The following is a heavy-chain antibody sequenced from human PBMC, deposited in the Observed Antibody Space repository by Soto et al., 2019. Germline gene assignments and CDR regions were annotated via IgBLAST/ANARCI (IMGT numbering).Heavy chain of an antibody. CDR2: INPNSGGT. Sequence: GASVKDSCKASGYTFTGYYMHWVRQAPGQGLEWMGWINPNSGGTNYAQKFQGRVTMTRDTSISTAYMELSRLRSDDTAVYYCARENDSSGPSDAFDIWGQGTMVTVSS. CDR1: GYTFTGYY. J-gene: IGHJ3*02. V-gene: IGHV1-2*02. CDR3: ARENDSSGPSDAFDI. D-gene: IGHD3-22*01.